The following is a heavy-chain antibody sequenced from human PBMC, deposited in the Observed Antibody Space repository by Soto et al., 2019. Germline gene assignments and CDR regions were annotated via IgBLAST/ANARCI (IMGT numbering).Heavy chain of an antibody. V-gene: IGHV6-1*01. CDR1: GDSVSSSSAA. CDR3: AREDPAVTLNITLFSWFDP. D-gene: IGHD2-15*01. J-gene: IGHJ5*02. CDR2: TYYRSMWYT. Sequence: SQTLSLTCAISGDSVSSSSAAWNWIRQSPSRGLEWLGRTYYRSMWYTDYAVAVKSRLTINADTSKNQVSLQLKSVTPEDTAVYYCAREDPAVTLNITLFSWFDPWGQGTLVTVSS.